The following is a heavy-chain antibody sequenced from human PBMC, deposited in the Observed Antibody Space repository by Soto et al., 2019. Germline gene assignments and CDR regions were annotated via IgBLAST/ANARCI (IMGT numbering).Heavy chain of an antibody. Sequence: GGSLRLSCAGSGFTFFDSYMIWIRHSAGKGLEWLSYISPGSRYPAYADSVKGRFTISRDNAKRSLYLQMMGLTAEDTAIYYCVRGGGGGLFDPWGQGTMVTVSS. CDR3: VRGGGGGLFDP. V-gene: IGHV3-11*06. J-gene: IGHJ5*02. D-gene: IGHD2-15*01. CDR2: ISPGSRYP. CDR1: GFTFFDSY.